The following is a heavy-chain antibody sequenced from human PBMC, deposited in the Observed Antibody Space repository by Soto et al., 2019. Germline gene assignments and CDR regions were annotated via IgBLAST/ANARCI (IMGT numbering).Heavy chain of an antibody. J-gene: IGHJ6*02. CDR2: IQSGGPT. V-gene: IGHV3-66*01. CDR3: AKTRNSVINYNYYDNMDV. Sequence: EVHLVESGGGLVQPGGSLRLSCAASGFTVSSKYMSWVRQAPGKGLEWVSLIQSGGPTYYADSVKGRFTISRDTSENTAFLEMNRLRVEDTAVYYCAKTRNSVINYNYYDNMDVWGQGTTVTVSS. D-gene: IGHD3-10*01. CDR1: GFTVSSKY.